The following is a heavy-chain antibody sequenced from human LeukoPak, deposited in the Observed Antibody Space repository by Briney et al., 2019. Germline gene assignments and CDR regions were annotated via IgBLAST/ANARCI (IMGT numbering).Heavy chain of an antibody. D-gene: IGHD6-6*01. Sequence: ASVKVSCKASGYTFTGYYMHWVRQAPGQGLEWMGWINPNSGGTNYAQKFQGWVTMTRDTSISTAYMELSRLRSDDTAVYYCARDLSPRFFHDSRSSVDYWGQGTLVTVSS. CDR1: GYTFTGYY. J-gene: IGHJ4*02. CDR2: INPNSGGT. V-gene: IGHV1-2*04. CDR3: ARDLSPRFFHDSRSSVDY.